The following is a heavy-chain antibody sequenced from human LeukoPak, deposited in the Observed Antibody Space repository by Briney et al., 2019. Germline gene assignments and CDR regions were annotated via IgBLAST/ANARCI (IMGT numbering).Heavy chain of an antibody. CDR1: GFTFSSYT. CDR3: ANYYGSGSYFWGAFDI. D-gene: IGHD3-10*01. V-gene: IGHV3-48*01. J-gene: IGHJ3*02. CDR2: IGTSSTTI. Sequence: PGGSLRLSCAASGFTFSSYTMNWVRQPPGKGLEWVSNIGTSSTTIYYADSVKGRFTISRDNSKNTLYLQMNSLRAEDTAVYYCANYYGSGSYFWGAFDIWGQGTMVTVSS.